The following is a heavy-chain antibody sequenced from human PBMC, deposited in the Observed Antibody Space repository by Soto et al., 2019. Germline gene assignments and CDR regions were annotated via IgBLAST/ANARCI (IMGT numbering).Heavy chain of an antibody. CDR2: IYYSGST. D-gene: IGHD2-15*01. CDR3: ARHVLRCSGGSCYSEEKYGMDV. V-gene: IGHV4-39*01. CDR1: GGSISSSSYY. J-gene: IGHJ6*02. Sequence: QLQLQESGPGLVKPSETLSLTCTVSGGSISSSSYYWGWIRQPPGKGLEWIGSIYYSGSTYYNPSLKSRVTISVDTSKNQFSLKLSSVTAADTAVYYCARHVLRCSGGSCYSEEKYGMDVWGQGTTVTVSS.